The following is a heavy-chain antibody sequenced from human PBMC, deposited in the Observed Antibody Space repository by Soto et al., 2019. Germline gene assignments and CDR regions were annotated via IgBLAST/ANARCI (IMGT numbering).Heavy chain of an antibody. CDR2: INHSGST. V-gene: IGHV4-34*01. J-gene: IGHJ6*03. Sequence: SETLSLTCAVYGGSFSGYYWSWIRQPPGKGLEWIGEINHSGSTNYNPSLKSRVTISVDTSKNQFSLKLSSVTAADTAVYYCARGRDRGNYFRSYYYYSYMDVWGKGTTVTVSS. CDR1: GGSFSGYY. D-gene: IGHD4-4*01. CDR3: ARGRDRGNYFRSYYYYSYMDV.